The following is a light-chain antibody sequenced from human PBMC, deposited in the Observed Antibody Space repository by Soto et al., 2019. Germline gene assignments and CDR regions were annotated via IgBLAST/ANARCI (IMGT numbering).Light chain of an antibody. CDR1: QSVTNSF. J-gene: IGKJ1*01. CDR3: QQYGSSPPWT. Sequence: EIVLAQSPGTLSLSPGERATLSCRASQSVTNSFLAWYQQKPGQAPRLLIYGASRRATGIPDRFTGSGSGTDFTLTISRLEPEDFAVYYCQQYGSSPPWTFGQGTKVEIK. CDR2: GAS. V-gene: IGKV3-20*01.